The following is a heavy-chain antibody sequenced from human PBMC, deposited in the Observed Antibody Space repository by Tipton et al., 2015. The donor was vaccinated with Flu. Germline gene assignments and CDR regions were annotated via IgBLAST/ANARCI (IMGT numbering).Heavy chain of an antibody. D-gene: IGHD2-2*01. V-gene: IGHV3-30*18. J-gene: IGHJ6*02. CDR1: GFTFSTYG. Sequence: SLRLSCAASGFTFSTYGMHWVRQAPGKGLEWVAVISRDGSDKYYADSVKGRYIISRDNSKNTLYLQMNSLRAEDTAVYYCAKGISGYCSTNWCQGARYYYGMDVWGQGTPVTASS. CDR3: AKGISGYCSTNWCQGARYYYGMDV. CDR2: ISRDGSDK.